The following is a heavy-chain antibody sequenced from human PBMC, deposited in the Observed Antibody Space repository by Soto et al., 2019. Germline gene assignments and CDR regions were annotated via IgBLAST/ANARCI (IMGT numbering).Heavy chain of an antibody. CDR2: IRSKANSYAT. D-gene: IGHD1-20*01. CDR3: TRQLRIPGTRTHY. CDR1: GFAFSGSA. V-gene: IGHV3-73*01. Sequence: PGGSLRLSCAASGFAFSGSAMHWVRQASGKGLEWVGRIRSKANSYATAYAASVKGRFTISRDDSKNKAYLQMISLKTEDTAVYYCTRQLRIPGTRTHYWGQGALVTVSS. J-gene: IGHJ4*02.